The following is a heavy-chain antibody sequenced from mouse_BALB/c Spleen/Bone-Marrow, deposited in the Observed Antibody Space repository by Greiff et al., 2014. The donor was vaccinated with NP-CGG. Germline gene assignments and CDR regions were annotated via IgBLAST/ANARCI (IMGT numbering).Heavy chain of an antibody. CDR2: IWADGST. CDR3: ARITTATGAMDY. CDR1: GFSLTNYG. V-gene: IGHV2-9*02. J-gene: IGHJ4*01. D-gene: IGHD1-2*01. Sequence: VQLQQSGPGLVAPSQSLSITCTVSGFSLTNYGVHWVRQPPGKGLEWLGVIWADGSTNYNSALMSRLSISKDNSKSQVFFKMNSLQTDDTAMYYCARITTATGAMDYWGQGTSVTVSP.